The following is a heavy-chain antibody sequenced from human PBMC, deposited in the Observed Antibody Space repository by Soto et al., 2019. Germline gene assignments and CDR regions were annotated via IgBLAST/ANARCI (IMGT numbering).Heavy chain of an antibody. J-gene: IGHJ6*02. CDR1: GFTFSSYA. CDR3: AREREGILMAMDV. V-gene: IGHV3-30-3*01. D-gene: IGHD6-13*01. Sequence: GGSLRLSCAASGFTFSSYAMHWVRRAPGKGLEWVAVISYDGSNKYYADSVKGRFTISRDNSKNTLYLQMNSLRAEDTAVYYCAREREGILMAMDVWGQGTTVTVSS. CDR2: ISYDGSNK.